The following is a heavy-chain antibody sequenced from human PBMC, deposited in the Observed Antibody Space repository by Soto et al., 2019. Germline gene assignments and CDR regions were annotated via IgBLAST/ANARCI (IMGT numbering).Heavy chain of an antibody. CDR2: IYYTGTT. CDR1: GDSISSSSHY. Sequence: SETLSLTCRVSGDSISSSSHYWVWIRQPPGKGLEWIGNIYYTGTTDYNPSLKSRVTISVDTSKNQFSLNLKSVTAADTAVYYCARQVVGEAVADWGQGTQVTVSS. CDR3: ARQVVGEAVAD. V-gene: IGHV4-39*01. D-gene: IGHD6-19*01. J-gene: IGHJ4*02.